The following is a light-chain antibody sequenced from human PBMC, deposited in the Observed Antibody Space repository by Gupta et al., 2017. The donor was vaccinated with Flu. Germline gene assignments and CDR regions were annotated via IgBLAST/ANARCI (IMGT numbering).Light chain of an antibody. J-gene: IGLJ2*01. CDR2: NTN. V-gene: IGLV8-61*01. Sequence: QTVVTQEPSFSVSPGGTVTLTCGLSSGSVSSGYYPSWYQQTPGQAPRTLIYNTNTRSSGVPDRFSGSILGNKAALTITGSQADDESDYYCVLYMVSAIQVFGGGTKLTVL. CDR1: SGSVSSGYY. CDR3: VLYMVSAIQV.